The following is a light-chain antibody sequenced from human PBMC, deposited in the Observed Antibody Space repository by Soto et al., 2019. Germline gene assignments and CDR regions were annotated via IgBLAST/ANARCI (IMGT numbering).Light chain of an antibody. V-gene: IGKV3D-20*01. J-gene: IGKJ4*01. Sequence: EIVLTQSPATLSLSRGERATLSCGASQSVSSGYIAWYQQKPGLAPRLLIYDASSRATGIPDRFSGSGSGTDFTLTISRLEPEDFAVYYCQLYGSSPLTFGGGTKVEIK. CDR1: QSVSSGY. CDR3: QLYGSSPLT. CDR2: DAS.